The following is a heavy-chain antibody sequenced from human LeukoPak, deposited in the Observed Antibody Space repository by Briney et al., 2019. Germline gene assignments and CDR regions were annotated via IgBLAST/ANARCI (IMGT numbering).Heavy chain of an antibody. CDR1: GFTLEDYG. CDR3: AKDSEARSISWYSHFDL. D-gene: IGHD6-13*01. V-gene: IGHV3-9*01. Sequence: GGSLRLSCEASGFTLEDYGIHWVRQVPGKGLEWVSGVTWSSRSKKYADSVRGRFSISRDDANNSLFLQMNNLRPEDTALYYCAKDSEARSISWYSHFDLWGRGTLVTVSS. CDR2: VTWSSRSK. J-gene: IGHJ2*01.